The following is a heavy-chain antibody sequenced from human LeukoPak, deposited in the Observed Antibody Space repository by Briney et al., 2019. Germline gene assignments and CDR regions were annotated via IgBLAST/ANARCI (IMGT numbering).Heavy chain of an antibody. CDR2: MFHSGNT. CDR1: GYFIRSGYY. D-gene: IGHD2-15*01. CDR3: AKVGYCDAGPCYFDS. Sequence: PSETLSLTCTVSGYFIRSGYYWGWFRQPPGKGLEWIGTMFHSGNTYYNPSLNSRVTLSVDTSKNQFSLELNSVTAADTAVYYCAKVGYCDAGPCYFDSWGQGTLVTVSS. J-gene: IGHJ4*02. V-gene: IGHV4-38-2*02.